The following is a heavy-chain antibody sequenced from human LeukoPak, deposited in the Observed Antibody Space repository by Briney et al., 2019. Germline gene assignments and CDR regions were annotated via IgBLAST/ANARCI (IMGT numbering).Heavy chain of an antibody. CDR1: GFTFSIYS. J-gene: IGHJ4*02. V-gene: IGHV3-48*02. Sequence: GGSLRLSCAASGFTFSIYSMNWVRQAPGKGLEWVSYITSDSSSIYYADSVKGRFTIPRDNAENSLYLQMNSLRDEDTAVYYCARDYDYAFDYWGQGTLVTVSS. CDR3: ARDYDYAFDY. CDR2: ITSDSSSI. D-gene: IGHD4-17*01.